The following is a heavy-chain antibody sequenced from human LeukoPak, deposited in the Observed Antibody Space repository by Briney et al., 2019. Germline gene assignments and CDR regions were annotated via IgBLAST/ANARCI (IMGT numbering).Heavy chain of an antibody. CDR3: ATGYSSSF. CDR2: ISPDSNYK. D-gene: IGHD6-19*01. CDR1: GFTFSTYS. Sequence: GGSLRLSCAASGFTFSTYSMNWLRLAPGKGLEWVSSISPDSNYKYYVDSVKGRFTTSRDNAKSSLYLQMNSLRAEDTAVYYCATGYSSSFWGQGTLVTVSS. J-gene: IGHJ4*02. V-gene: IGHV3-21*01.